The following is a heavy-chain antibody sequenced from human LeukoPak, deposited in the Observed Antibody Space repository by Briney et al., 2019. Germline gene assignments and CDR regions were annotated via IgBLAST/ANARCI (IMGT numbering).Heavy chain of an antibody. D-gene: IGHD4-23*01. CDR1: GYTFTSYG. CDR2: ISAYNGNT. Sequence: ASVKVSCKASGYTFTSYGISWVRQAPGQGLEWMGWISAYNGNTNYAQKLQGRVTMTTDTSTSTAYMELRSLRYDDTAVYYCARDHNYGGNSGHYFDYWGQGTLVTVSS. J-gene: IGHJ4*02. CDR3: ARDHNYGGNSGHYFDY. V-gene: IGHV1-18*01.